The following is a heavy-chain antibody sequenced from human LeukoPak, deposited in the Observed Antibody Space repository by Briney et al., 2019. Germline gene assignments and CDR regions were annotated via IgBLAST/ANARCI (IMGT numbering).Heavy chain of an antibody. J-gene: IGHJ4*02. V-gene: IGHV3-7*01. CDR3: ARYRHLGY. Sequence: GGSLRLSCSVSGFTFSSHAMHWVRQAPGKGLEWVANINQNGGEKYYEDSVKGRFTISRDNGKNSLYLQMNSLRAEDTAVYYCARYRHLGYWGQGTLVTVSS. CDR1: GFTFSSHA. CDR2: INQNGGEK.